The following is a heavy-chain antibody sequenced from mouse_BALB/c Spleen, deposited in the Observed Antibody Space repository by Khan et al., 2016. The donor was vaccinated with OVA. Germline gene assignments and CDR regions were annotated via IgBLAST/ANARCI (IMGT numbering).Heavy chain of an antibody. CDR2: IYPFDSYT. J-gene: IGHJ2*01. D-gene: IGHD2-2*01. CDR1: GYTFTNYW. Sequence: QVQLQQPGAELVRPGASVKLSCKASGYTFTNYWINWVKQRPGQGLEWLGIIYPFDSYTNYNQNFKAKAALTVDHSSRTAYMQLSSPTPEDSAGVYGTRGVGYVDYWGQGTTLTVSS. V-gene: IGHV1-69*02. CDR3: TRGVGYVDY.